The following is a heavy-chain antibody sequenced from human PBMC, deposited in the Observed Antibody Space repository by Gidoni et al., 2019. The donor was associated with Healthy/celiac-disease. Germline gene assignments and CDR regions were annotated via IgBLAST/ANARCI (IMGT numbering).Heavy chain of an antibody. J-gene: IGHJ3*02. CDR3: ARDEGYSYGANAFDI. CDR1: GFTFSSYW. CDR2: IKQDGSEK. V-gene: IGHV3-7*04. D-gene: IGHD5-18*01. Sequence: EVQLVESGGGLVQPGGSLRLSCAASGFTFSSYWMSWVRQAPGKGLEWVANIKQDGSEKYYVDSVKGRFTISRDNAKNSLYLQMNSLRAEDTAVYYCARDEGYSYGANAFDIWGQGTMVTVSS.